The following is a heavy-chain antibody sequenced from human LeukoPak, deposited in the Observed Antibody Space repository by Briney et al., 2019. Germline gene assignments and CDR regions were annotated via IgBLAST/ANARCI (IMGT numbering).Heavy chain of an antibody. CDR3: ARDRIDSSGYYYVGAFDI. Sequence: GGSLRLSCAASGFTVSSNYMSWIRQAPGKGLEWVSYISSSGSTIYYADSVKGRFTISRDNAKNSLYLQMNSLRAEDTAVYYCARDRIDSSGYYYVGAFDIWGQGTMVTVSS. V-gene: IGHV3-11*01. D-gene: IGHD3-22*01. CDR1: GFTVSSNY. CDR2: ISSSGSTI. J-gene: IGHJ3*02.